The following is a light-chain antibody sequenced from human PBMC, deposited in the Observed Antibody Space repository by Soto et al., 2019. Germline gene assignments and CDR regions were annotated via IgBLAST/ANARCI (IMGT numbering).Light chain of an antibody. Sequence: QSVLTQPPSVSGVPGQRVAISYTGSRSNIGAGFDVHWYQQFPGTAPKLLIYDNNNQPSGVADRFSGSKSGTSASLAITGLQAEDEADYYCQSYDSSLSGSVFGGGTQLTVL. CDR2: DNN. J-gene: IGLJ2*01. CDR1: RSNIGAGFD. CDR3: QSYDSSLSGSV. V-gene: IGLV1-40*01.